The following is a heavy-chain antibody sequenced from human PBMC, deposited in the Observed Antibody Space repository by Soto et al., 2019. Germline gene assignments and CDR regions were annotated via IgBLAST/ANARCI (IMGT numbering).Heavy chain of an antibody. D-gene: IGHD3-3*01. Sequence: SETLSLTCTVSGGSISSSSYYWGWIRQPPGKGLEWIGSIYYSGSTYYNPSLKSRVTISVDTSKNQFSLKLSSVTAADTAVYYCARQSSYDFWSGYYADYYYYMDVWGKGTTVTSP. CDR2: IYYSGST. J-gene: IGHJ6*03. CDR3: ARQSSYDFWSGYYADYYYYMDV. V-gene: IGHV4-39*01. CDR1: GGSISSSSYY.